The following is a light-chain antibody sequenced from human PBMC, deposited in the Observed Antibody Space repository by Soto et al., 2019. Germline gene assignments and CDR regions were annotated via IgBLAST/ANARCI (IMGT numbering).Light chain of an antibody. Sequence: QSVLTQPPSVSAAPGQKVTISCSGSSSNIGNNYVSWYQQLPGTAPKLLIYENNKRPSGIPDRFSGSKYGTSATLGITGLQTGDEADYYCGTWDSSLSGVVFGGGTKVTVL. V-gene: IGLV1-51*02. CDR1: SSNIGNNY. CDR3: GTWDSSLSGVV. CDR2: ENN. J-gene: IGLJ2*01.